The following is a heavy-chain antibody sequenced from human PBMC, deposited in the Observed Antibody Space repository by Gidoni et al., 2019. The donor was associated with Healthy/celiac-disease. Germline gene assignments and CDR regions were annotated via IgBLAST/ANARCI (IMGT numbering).Heavy chain of an antibody. Sequence: QVQLVESGGGVVQPGRSLRLSCAASGFTFSSYAMHWVRQAPGKGLEWVEVISYDGSNKYYADSVKGRFTISRDNSKNTLYLQMNSLRAEDTAVYYCARDLLLELLAQGYYYYGMDVWGQGTTVTVSS. CDR3: ARDLLLELLAQGYYYYGMDV. CDR2: ISYDGSNK. V-gene: IGHV3-30*04. J-gene: IGHJ6*02. CDR1: GFTFSSYA. D-gene: IGHD1-26*01.